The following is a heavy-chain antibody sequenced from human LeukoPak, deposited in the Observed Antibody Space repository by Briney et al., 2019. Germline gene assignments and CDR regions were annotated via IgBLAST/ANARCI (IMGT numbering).Heavy chain of an antibody. CDR2: INPSGTNT. J-gene: IGHJ5*02. D-gene: IGHD2-21*01. Sequence: AGSLRLTCTASGGTISNFEMSWVRQAPGKGLEWISYINPSGTNTFNADSVKGRFTISSDNAKNSEYFQLNSLTVDATGVYYCVRDDSQPGLVFVPWGEGPRVSVSS. V-gene: IGHV3-48*03. CDR3: VRDDSQPGLVFVP. CDR1: GGTISNFE.